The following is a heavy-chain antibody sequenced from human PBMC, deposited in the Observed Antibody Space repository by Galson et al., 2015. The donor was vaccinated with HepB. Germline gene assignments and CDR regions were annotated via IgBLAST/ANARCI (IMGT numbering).Heavy chain of an antibody. Sequence: SLRLSCGASGFTFSRYGMHWVRQAPGKGLEWVAFIRYDGSNQYFTDSVKGRLTISRDNSKNTLYLQMNSLRGDDTAVYYCAKEVGSSGWFRLDYWGQGTLVTVSS. CDR2: IRYDGSNQ. CDR3: AKEVGSSGWFRLDY. J-gene: IGHJ4*02. D-gene: IGHD6-19*01. CDR1: GFTFSRYG. V-gene: IGHV3-30*02.